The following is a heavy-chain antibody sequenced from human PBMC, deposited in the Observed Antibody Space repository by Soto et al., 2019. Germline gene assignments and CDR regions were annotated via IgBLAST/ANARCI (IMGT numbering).Heavy chain of an antibody. Sequence: ASVKVSCKASGYTFTSYYMHWVRQAPGQGLEWMGGIIPIFGTANYAQKFQGRVTITADESTSTAYMELSSLRSEDTAVYYCARDSTYCGGDCSGGMDVWGQGTTVTVSS. V-gene: IGHV1-69*13. CDR1: GYTFTSYY. CDR2: IIPIFGTA. D-gene: IGHD2-21*02. CDR3: ARDSTYCGGDCSGGMDV. J-gene: IGHJ6*02.